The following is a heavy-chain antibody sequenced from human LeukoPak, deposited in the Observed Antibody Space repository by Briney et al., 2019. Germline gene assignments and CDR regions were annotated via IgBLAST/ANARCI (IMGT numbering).Heavy chain of an antibody. V-gene: IGHV3-9*01. CDR3: AKDTDYDSSGYPDI. D-gene: IGHD3-22*01. CDR2: ISWNSGSI. J-gene: IGHJ3*02. CDR1: GFTFDDYA. Sequence: SLRLSCAASGFTFDDYAMHWVRQAPGKGLEWVSGISWNSGSIGYADSVKGRFTISRDNAKNSLYLQMNSLRAEDTALYYCAKDTDYDSSGYPDIWGQGTMVTVSS.